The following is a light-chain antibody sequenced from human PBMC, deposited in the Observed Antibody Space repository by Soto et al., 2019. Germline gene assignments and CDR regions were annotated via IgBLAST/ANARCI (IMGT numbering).Light chain of an antibody. CDR3: QQRYTTPRT. J-gene: IGKJ1*01. Sequence: DIQMTQSPSSLSASVGDRVTITCRASQTISSHLNWYQQKPGKAPKVLIYAASSLQSGVPSRFSGSGSGTDFTLTISSLQPEDFATYYCQQRYTTPRTFGQGTKVEIK. V-gene: IGKV1-39*01. CDR1: QTISSH. CDR2: AAS.